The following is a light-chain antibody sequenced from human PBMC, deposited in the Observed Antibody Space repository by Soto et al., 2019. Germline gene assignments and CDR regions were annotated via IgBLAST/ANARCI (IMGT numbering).Light chain of an antibody. CDR3: PDYTSYSRR. V-gene: IGKV1-5*03. J-gene: IGKJ1*01. Sequence: DIHMNHSRSALSASVGYIVTITCRSSQSIRNWLAWYQQKPGKAPKVLIYKASNLESGVPSRFSGSGSGTDFTLTITSLQPDDFATYYCPDYTSYSRRSAQGPKVDI. CDR2: KAS. CDR1: QSIRNW.